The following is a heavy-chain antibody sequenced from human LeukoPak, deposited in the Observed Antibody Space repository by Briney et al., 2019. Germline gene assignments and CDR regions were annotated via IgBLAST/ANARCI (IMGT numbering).Heavy chain of an antibody. D-gene: IGHD6-19*01. CDR1: GGTFSSYA. CDR2: IIPIFGTA. CDR3: ARSGGGLYSSGWYE. V-gene: IGHV1-69*05. Sequence: GASLKVSCKASGGTFSSYAISGVRQAPGQGLEWMGGIIPIFGTANYAQKSQGRVTITTDESTSTAYMELSSLRSEDTAVYYCARSGGGLYSSGWYEWGQGTLVTVSS. J-gene: IGHJ4*02.